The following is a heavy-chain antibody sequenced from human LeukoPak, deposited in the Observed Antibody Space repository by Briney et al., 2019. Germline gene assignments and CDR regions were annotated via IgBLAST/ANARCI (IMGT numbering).Heavy chain of an antibody. CDR3: ARDFSDYGSGSFDY. J-gene: IGHJ4*02. D-gene: IGHD3-10*01. CDR2: FYTSGST. CDR1: GGSIDSGDYY. Sequence: SETLSLTCTVSGGSIDSGDYYWGWVRQPPGKGLEWIGRFYTSGSTNYNPSLKSRVTMSVDTSKKQFSLKLTSVTAADTAVYYCARDFSDYGSGSFDYWGQGTLVTVSS. V-gene: IGHV4-61*02.